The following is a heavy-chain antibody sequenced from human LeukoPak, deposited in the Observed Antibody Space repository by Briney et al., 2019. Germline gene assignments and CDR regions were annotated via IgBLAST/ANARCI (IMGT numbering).Heavy chain of an antibody. Sequence: PSETLSLTCTVSGDSISSGTYDWNWIRQPAGKGLEWIGRIYTSGSTNYNPSLRSRVTISVDTSENQISLKLTSVTAADTAVYYCARDRQWLPDYWGQGTLVTVSS. CDR3: ARDRQWLPDY. V-gene: IGHV4-61*02. D-gene: IGHD6-19*01. J-gene: IGHJ4*02. CDR2: IYTSGST. CDR1: GDSISSGTYD.